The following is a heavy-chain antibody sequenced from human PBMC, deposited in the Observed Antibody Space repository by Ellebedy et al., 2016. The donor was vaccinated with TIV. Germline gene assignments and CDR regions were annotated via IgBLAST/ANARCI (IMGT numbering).Heavy chain of an antibody. V-gene: IGHV4-34*01. CDR3: ARDHSAAALYGYCEL. Sequence: MPGGSLRLSCAVYGVSFSGYYWSWIRQPPGKGLEWIGEINHSGSTNYNPSLKSRVTVSVDTSKNQFSLKLSSVTAADTAVYYFARDHSAAALYGYCELWGRGTLVTVSS. CDR1: GVSFSGYY. CDR2: INHSGST. J-gene: IGHJ2*01. D-gene: IGHD6-25*01.